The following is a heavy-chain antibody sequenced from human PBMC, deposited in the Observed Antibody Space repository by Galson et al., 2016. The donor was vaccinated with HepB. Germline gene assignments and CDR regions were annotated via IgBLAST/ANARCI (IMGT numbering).Heavy chain of an antibody. V-gene: IGHV1-2*02. D-gene: IGHD5-24*01. CDR1: GYTFTANY. Sequence: SVKVSCKASGYTFTANYIHWVRQAPGRGLEWMGWTNPNTGTTKFPQKFQGRVTMTRDSSISTAYMELTSLRFDDTALCYCVRLTAYNLKGFEHWGQGTLVTASS. CDR3: VRLTAYNLKGFEH. J-gene: IGHJ4*02. CDR2: TNPNTGTT.